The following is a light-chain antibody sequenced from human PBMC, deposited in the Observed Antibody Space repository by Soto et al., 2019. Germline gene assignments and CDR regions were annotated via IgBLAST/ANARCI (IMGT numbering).Light chain of an antibody. CDR2: EVV. V-gene: IGLV2-8*01. Sequence: QSALTQPPSAPGSPGQSVTTSSRGTKNNIGVYDFFSWYQHHPGKAPRLIIFEVVQRPSGVPDRFSGSKSGNTASLTVSGLQAADEADYFCKSYAGSNTYVFGSGTKLTVL. CDR1: KNNIGVYDF. CDR3: KSYAGSNTYV. J-gene: IGLJ1*01.